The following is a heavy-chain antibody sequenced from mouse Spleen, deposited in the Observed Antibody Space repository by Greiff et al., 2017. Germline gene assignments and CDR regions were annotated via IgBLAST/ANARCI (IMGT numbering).Heavy chain of an antibody. Sequence: EVQLVESGGGLVKPGGSLKLSCAASGFTFSSYAMSWVRQTPEKRLEWVATISSGGSYTYYPDSVKGRFTISRDNAKNTLYLQMSSLRSEDTAMYYCARHETGFDYWGQGTTLTVSS. CDR1: GFTFSSYA. J-gene: IGHJ2*01. CDR3: ARHETGFDY. V-gene: IGHV5-9-3*01. D-gene: IGHD4-1*01. CDR2: ISSGGSYT.